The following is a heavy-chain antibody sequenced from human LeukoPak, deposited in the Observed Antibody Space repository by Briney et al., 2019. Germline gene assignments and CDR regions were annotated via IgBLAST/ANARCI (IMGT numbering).Heavy chain of an antibody. D-gene: IGHD3-10*01. J-gene: IGHJ4*02. Sequence: GGSLRLSCTASGFTFGDYAMSWVRQAPGKGLEWVGFIRSKAYGGTTEYAASVKGGFTISRDDSKSIAYLQMNSLKTEDTAVYYCTRADGGYSMYYFDYWGQGTLVTVSS. CDR1: GFTFGDYA. CDR2: IRSKAYGGTT. CDR3: TRADGGYSMYYFDY. V-gene: IGHV3-49*04.